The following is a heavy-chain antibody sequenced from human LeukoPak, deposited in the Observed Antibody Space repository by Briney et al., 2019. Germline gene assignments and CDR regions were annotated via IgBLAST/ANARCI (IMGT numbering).Heavy chain of an antibody. CDR2: IKQDGSVK. CDR1: GFSFSTYF. Sequence: GGSLRLSCAASGFSFSTYFMSWVRQTPEKGLEFVANIKQDGSVKNYMDSLKGRSTISRDNARESLYLEINSLRVDDTAVYFCVRDPESSAFDLWGQGTLVTVSS. CDR3: VRDPESSAFDL. J-gene: IGHJ4*02. V-gene: IGHV3-7*01.